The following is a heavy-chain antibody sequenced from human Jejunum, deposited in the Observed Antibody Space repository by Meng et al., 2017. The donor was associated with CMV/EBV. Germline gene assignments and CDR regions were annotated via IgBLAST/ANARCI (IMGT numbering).Heavy chain of an antibody. V-gene: IGHV4-61*02. J-gene: IGHJ5*02. CDR2: ISTGGST. Sequence: GQLRESGPGLVKPSQTLSLTCNVSGGSIGSDDFWSWLRQPAGKGLEWIGRISTGGSTSYNPSLKSRVALSLDTSKNQFSLRLSSVTAADTAIYYCARDILIGYIRHNYFDPWGQGTLVTVSS. CDR1: GGSIGSDDF. CDR3: ARDILIGYIRHNYFDP. D-gene: IGHD3-9*01.